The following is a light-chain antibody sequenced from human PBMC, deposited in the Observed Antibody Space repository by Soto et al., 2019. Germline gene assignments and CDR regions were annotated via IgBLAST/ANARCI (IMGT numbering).Light chain of an antibody. CDR1: YNS. CDR3: GSYTSSSTF. V-gene: IGLV2-14*03. J-gene: IGLJ2*01. CDR2: DDN. Sequence: QSALTQPASVSGSPGQSITLSCTGTYNSVSWYQQHPGKAPKLMIYDDNNRPSGVSNRFSGSKSGNTASLTISGLQAEDEADDYCGSYTSSSTFFGGGTKLTVL.